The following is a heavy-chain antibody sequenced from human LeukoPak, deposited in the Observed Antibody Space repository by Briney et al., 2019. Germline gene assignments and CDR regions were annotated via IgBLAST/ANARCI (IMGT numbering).Heavy chain of an antibody. CDR2: IYYSGST. V-gene: IGHV4-59*01. J-gene: IGHJ5*02. D-gene: IGHD3-10*01. CDR1: GGSISSYY. CDR3: ARVRYYGSGSYYPRFDP. Sequence: PSETLSLTCTVTGGSISSYYWSWIRQPPGKGLERIGYIYYSGSTNYNPSLKSRVTISVDTSKDQFSLKLSSVTAADTAVYYCARVRYYGSGSYYPRFDPWGQGSLVTVSS.